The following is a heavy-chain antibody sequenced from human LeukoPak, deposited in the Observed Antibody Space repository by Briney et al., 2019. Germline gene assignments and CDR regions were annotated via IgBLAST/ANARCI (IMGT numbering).Heavy chain of an antibody. D-gene: IGHD1-7*01. J-gene: IGHJ5*02. CDR1: GGSFSGYY. Sequence: PSETLSLTCAVYGGSFSGYYWSWIRQPPGKGLEWIGEINHSGSTNYNPSLKSRVTISVDTSKNQFSLKLSSVTAADTAVYYCARDNNWNYGVWFDPWGQGTLVTVSS. CDR2: INHSGST. V-gene: IGHV4-34*01. CDR3: ARDNNWNYGVWFDP.